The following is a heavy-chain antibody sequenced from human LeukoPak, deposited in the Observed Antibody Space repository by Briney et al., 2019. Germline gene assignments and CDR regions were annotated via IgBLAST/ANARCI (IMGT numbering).Heavy chain of an antibody. CDR1: GGSIISHY. CDR2: IYYSGST. Sequence: SETLSLTCTVSGGSIISHYWSWIRQPPGKGLEWIGYIYYSGSTNYNPSLKSRVTISVDTSKNQFSLKLSSVTAADTAVYYCARDPGIAVAGMQFDYWGQGTLVTVSS. V-gene: IGHV4-59*11. D-gene: IGHD6-19*01. CDR3: ARDPGIAVAGMQFDY. J-gene: IGHJ4*02.